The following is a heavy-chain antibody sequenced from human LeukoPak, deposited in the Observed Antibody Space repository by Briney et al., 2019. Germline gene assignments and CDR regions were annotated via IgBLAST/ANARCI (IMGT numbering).Heavy chain of an antibody. D-gene: IGHD6-19*01. Sequence: SETLSFTCAVYGGSFSVYYWSWIRQSPGKGLEWIGEINHSGSTNYNPSLKSRVTISVDTSKNQFSLNLSSVTAADTAVYYCARDPPSSGIPVADAFDIWGQGTMVTVSS. V-gene: IGHV4-34*01. J-gene: IGHJ3*02. CDR1: GGSFSVYY. CDR2: INHSGST. CDR3: ARDPPSSGIPVADAFDI.